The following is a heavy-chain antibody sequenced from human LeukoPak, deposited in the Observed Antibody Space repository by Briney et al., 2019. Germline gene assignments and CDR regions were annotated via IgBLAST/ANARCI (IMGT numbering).Heavy chain of an antibody. CDR2: IRYDGSNK. Sequence: PGGSLRLSCAASGFTFSSYGMHWVRQAPGKGLEWVAFIRYDGSNKYYADSVKGRFTISRDNSKNTLYLQMNSLRAEDTAVYYCAKGRFSVTENDYWGQGTLVTVSS. CDR3: AKGRFSVTENDY. D-gene: IGHD4-11*01. CDR1: GFTFSSYG. V-gene: IGHV3-30*02. J-gene: IGHJ4*02.